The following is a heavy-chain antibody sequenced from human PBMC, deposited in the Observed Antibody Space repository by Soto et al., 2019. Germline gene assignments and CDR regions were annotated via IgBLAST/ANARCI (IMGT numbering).Heavy chain of an antibody. J-gene: IGHJ4*02. CDR1: GDTFSFYS. CDR3: ATSYGSGYGAFDY. Sequence: QVQLVQSGAEVKRPGSSVKVSCKASGDTFSFYSINWVRQAPGLGLEWMGRVNPILSMSNYAQRFQGRVTMTADNSTSTAYMELSGLRSEDTAMYYCATSYGSGYGAFDYWGQGALVTVSS. D-gene: IGHD3-10*01. CDR2: VNPILSMS. V-gene: IGHV1-69*04.